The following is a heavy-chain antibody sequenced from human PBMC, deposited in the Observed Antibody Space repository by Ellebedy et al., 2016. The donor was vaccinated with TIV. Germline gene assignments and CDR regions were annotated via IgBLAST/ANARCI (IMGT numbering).Heavy chain of an antibody. J-gene: IGHJ2*01. Sequence: GESLKISCAASGFTFSGYYMHWVRQAPGKGLEWVSVIWFDGSNEYFADSVKGRFTSSRDNSKNTLYLQMNGLGADDTAVYYCARDRSLGPSRYFDLWGRGTLVTVSS. V-gene: IGHV3-33*01. CDR3: ARDRSLGPSRYFDL. D-gene: IGHD3-16*01. CDR1: GFTFSGYY. CDR2: IWFDGSNE.